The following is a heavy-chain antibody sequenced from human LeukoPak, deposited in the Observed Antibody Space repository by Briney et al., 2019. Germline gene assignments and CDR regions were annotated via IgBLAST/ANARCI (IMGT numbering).Heavy chain of an antibody. CDR2: INPNSGGT. CDR1: GYTFTGYY. Sequence: WASVKVSCKASGYTFTGYYMHWVRQAPGQGLEWMGWINPNSGGTNYAQKFQGRVTMTRDTSISTAYMELSRLRSDDTAVYYCARANDFWSVDYYYMDVWGKGTTVTVSS. V-gene: IGHV1-2*02. D-gene: IGHD3-3*01. J-gene: IGHJ6*03. CDR3: ARANDFWSVDYYYMDV.